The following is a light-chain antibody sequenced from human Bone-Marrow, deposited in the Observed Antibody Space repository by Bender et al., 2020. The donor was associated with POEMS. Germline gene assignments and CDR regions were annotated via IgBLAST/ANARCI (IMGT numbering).Light chain of an antibody. CDR1: DPNIGNNY. Sequence: QSVLTQPPSVSGPPGQTVTISCSGSDPNIGNNYIYWYQQYPGTAPKLLISRSHQRPSTIPDRFSGSKSGTSGSLTVSGLLSEDEADYYCAAWDDRLNGWVFGGGTKLTVL. J-gene: IGLJ3*02. V-gene: IGLV1-47*01. CDR3: AAWDDRLNGWV. CDR2: RSH.